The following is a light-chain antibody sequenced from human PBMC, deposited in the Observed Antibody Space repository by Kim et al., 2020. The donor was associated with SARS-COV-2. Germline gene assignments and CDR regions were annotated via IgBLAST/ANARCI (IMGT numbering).Light chain of an antibody. V-gene: IGLV3-1*01. CDR3: QTWDSSTGVL. Sequence: VSPGHTASITCSGHKLENKYAFWYQQKPGQTPVLVIYQDIMRPSGIPERFSGSNSGNTITLTISGTQAMDEADYYCQTWDSSTGVLFGGGTQLTVL. CDR2: QDI. J-gene: IGLJ2*01. CDR1: KLENKY.